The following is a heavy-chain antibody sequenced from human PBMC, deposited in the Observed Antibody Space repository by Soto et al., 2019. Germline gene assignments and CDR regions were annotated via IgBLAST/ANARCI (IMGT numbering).Heavy chain of an antibody. D-gene: IGHD3-10*01. CDR2: VHYSGNT. J-gene: IGHJ4*02. CDR1: GGSISSSSYF. CDR3: ARHRWGSGSYSGLLDF. V-gene: IGHV4-39*01. Sequence: LSLTCTVSGGSISSSSYFWGWVRQPPGKGLEWVGAVHYSGNTNYNPSLQSRVSISVDTSQNHFSLRLRSVTAADTAVYYCARHRWGSGSYSGLLDFWGQGALVTVSS.